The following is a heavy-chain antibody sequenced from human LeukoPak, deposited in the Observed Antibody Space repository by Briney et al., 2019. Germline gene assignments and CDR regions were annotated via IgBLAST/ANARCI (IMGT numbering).Heavy chain of an antibody. V-gene: IGHV3-23*01. CDR1: GITFSTYD. Sequence: GGSLRLSCAASGITFSTYDMSWVRQAPGKGLEWVSGISWSGGTTYYADSVKGRFTISRDNSKNTLYLQMNSLRAEDTAVYYCAKNPSRYYYYYMDVWGKGTTVTVSS. CDR2: ISWSGGTT. J-gene: IGHJ6*03. CDR3: AKNPSRYYYYYMDV. D-gene: IGHD7-27*01.